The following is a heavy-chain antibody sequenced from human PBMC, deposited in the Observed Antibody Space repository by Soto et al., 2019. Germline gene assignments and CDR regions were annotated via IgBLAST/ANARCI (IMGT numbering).Heavy chain of an antibody. CDR1: GGTFSSYT. CDR2: IVPILGIA. Sequence: ASVKVSCKASGGTFSSYTISWVRQAPGQGLEWMGRIVPILGIANYAQKFQGRVTITADKSTSTAYMELSSLRSEDTAVYYCARSRAGGGSFDIWGQGTMVTVSS. D-gene: IGHD3-16*01. CDR3: ARSRAGGGSFDI. J-gene: IGHJ3*02. V-gene: IGHV1-69*02.